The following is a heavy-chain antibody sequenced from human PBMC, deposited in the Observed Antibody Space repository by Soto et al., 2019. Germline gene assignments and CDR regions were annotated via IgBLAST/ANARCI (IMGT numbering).Heavy chain of an antibody. CDR2: IYWNDDK. CDR1: GFSLSTSGVG. D-gene: IGHD3-3*01. Sequence: GSGPTLVNPTQTLTLTCTFSGFSLSTSGVGVAWIRQPPGKALEWLALIYWNDDKRYSPSLKSRLTITKDTSKNQVVLTMTNMDPVDTATYYCAHRLRDADVYYDFWSGPVTDPLLMDVWGQGTTVTVSS. J-gene: IGHJ6*02. V-gene: IGHV2-5*01. CDR3: AHRLRDADVYYDFWSGPVTDPLLMDV.